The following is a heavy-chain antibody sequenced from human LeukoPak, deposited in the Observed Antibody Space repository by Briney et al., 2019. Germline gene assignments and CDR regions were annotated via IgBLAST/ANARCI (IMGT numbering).Heavy chain of an antibody. CDR2: ISGSGGST. Sequence: GGSLRLSCAASGFTFSSYAMSWVRQAPGKGLEWVSAISGSGGSTYYADSVKGRFTISRDNSKDTLYLQMNSLRAEDTAVYYCANLLSYYYGSGSYKWGQGTLVTVSS. CDR1: GFTFSSYA. D-gene: IGHD3-10*01. J-gene: IGHJ4*02. V-gene: IGHV3-23*01. CDR3: ANLLSYYYGSGSYK.